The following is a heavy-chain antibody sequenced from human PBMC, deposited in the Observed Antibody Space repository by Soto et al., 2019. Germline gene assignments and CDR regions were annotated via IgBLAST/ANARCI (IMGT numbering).Heavy chain of an antibody. J-gene: IGHJ5*02. Sequence: GESLKISCKGSGYSFTSYWISWVRQMPGKGLEWMGRIDPSDSYTNYSPSFQGHVTISADKSISTAYLQWSSLKASDTAMYYCARTYYYDSSGYYPRHWFDPWGQGTLVTVSS. V-gene: IGHV5-10-1*01. CDR1: GYSFTSYW. D-gene: IGHD3-22*01. CDR2: IDPSDSYT. CDR3: ARTYYYDSSGYYPRHWFDP.